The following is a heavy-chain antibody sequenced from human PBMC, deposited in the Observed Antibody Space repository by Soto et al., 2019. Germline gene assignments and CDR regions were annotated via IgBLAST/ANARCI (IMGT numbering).Heavy chain of an antibody. CDR2: ISGTSDMT. D-gene: IGHD4-4*01. CDR1: GFTFSSYP. V-gene: IGHV3-23*01. Sequence: EVQLLESGGDLVEPGGSLRLSCVGSGFTFSSYPMNWVRQAPGKGLEWVSAISGTSDMTYYANSVTGRFTISRDNSKNTLCLQVSSLRVEDTAIYYCAKYRWGATTVTSINWGRGTLVTVSS. CDR3: AKYRWGATTVTSIN. J-gene: IGHJ1*01.